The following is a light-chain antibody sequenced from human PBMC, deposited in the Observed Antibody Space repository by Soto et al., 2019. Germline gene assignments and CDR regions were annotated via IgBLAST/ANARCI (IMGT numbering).Light chain of an antibody. J-gene: IGKJ5*01. CDR1: QSVSSSY. Sequence: DIVLTQSPGTLSLSPGERATLSCRASQSVSSSYLAWYQQKPGQAPRLLVHDASSRATGVPPRFSGSGSGTDFTLTISSLEPEDFAVYYCQQRGTFGQGTRLEIK. CDR2: DAS. V-gene: IGKV3D-20*02. CDR3: QQRGT.